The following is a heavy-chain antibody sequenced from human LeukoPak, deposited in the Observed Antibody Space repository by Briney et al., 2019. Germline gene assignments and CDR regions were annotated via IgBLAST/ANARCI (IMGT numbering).Heavy chain of an antibody. Sequence: GGSLRLSCAASGFTFSNFGMHWVRQAPGKGLEWVAFIRFDGTSEFYADSVKGRFTISRDNSKNTLYLEMNRLRPEDTALYYCAKAGASGSGRIDSWGQGTPVIVSS. CDR2: IRFDGTSE. CDR3: AKAGASGSGRIDS. CDR1: GFTFSNFG. D-gene: IGHD3-10*01. J-gene: IGHJ4*02. V-gene: IGHV3-30*02.